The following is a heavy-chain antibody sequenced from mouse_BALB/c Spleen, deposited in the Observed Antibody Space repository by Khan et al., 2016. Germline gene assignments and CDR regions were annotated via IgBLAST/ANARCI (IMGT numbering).Heavy chain of an antibody. CDR3: GRNGNYYFDY. CDR1: GFSLTSYG. CDR2: IWSGGST. V-gene: IGHV2-2*02. Sequence: QVQLKESGPGLVQPSQSLSITCTVSGFSLTSYGVHWVRQSPGKGLEWLGVIWSGGSTDYNAAFISRLSISKDNSKSQVFFKMNSLQANDTAISYGGRNGNYYFDYWGQGTTLTVSS. D-gene: IGHD2-1*01. J-gene: IGHJ2*01.